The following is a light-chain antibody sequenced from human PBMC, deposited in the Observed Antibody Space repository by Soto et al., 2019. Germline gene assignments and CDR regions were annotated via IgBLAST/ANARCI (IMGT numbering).Light chain of an antibody. J-gene: IGKJ2*01. CDR1: QSVSSSY. V-gene: IGKV3-20*01. CDR3: QQYGRSPPRYT. Sequence: EIVLTQSPGTLSLSPGERATLSCRASQSVSSSYLAWYQQKPGQAPRLLIYGASSRATGIPDMFSGSGSGTDFTLTISSLEPEDFAVYYCQQYGRSPPRYTFGQETKLEI. CDR2: GAS.